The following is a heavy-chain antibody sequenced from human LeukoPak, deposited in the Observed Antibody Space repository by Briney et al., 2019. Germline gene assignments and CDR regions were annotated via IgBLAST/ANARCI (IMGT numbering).Heavy chain of an antibody. CDR3: ARDWGYDISNHAFDI. J-gene: IGHJ3*02. Sequence: GASVKVSCKASGYTFTSYGISWVRQAPGQGLEWMGWISAYNGNTNYAQKLQGRVTMTTDTSTSTAYMELRSPRSDDTAVYYCARDWGYDISNHAFDIWGQGTMVTVCS. CDR1: GYTFTSYG. V-gene: IGHV1-18*01. D-gene: IGHD3-9*01. CDR2: ISAYNGNT.